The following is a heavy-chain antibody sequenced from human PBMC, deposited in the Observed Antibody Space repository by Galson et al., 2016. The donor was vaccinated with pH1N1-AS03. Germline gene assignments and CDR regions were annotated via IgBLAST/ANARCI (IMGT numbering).Heavy chain of an antibody. D-gene: IGHD5/OR15-5a*01. CDR2: VVTSGDT. J-gene: IGHJ4*02. CDR1: GFRLTSIA. Sequence: LRLSCAASGFRLTSIAMTWVRQAPGKGLEWVSGVVTSGDTYFADSVKGRFSISRDDSKNTMYLQMDSLGVEDTAIYYCAKNRVYDDSQWVFDYWGQGNPVTVSS. V-gene: IGHV3-23*01. CDR3: AKNRVYDDSQWVFDY.